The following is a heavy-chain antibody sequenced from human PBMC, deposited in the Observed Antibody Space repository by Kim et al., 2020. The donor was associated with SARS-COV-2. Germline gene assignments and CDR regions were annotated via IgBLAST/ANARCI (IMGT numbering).Heavy chain of an antibody. CDR3: AREFGCGSSCPFDY. Sequence: ASVKVSCKASGYTFTGYYMHWVRQAPGQGLEWMGWINPNSGGTNYAQKFQGRVTMTRDTSISTAYMELSRLRSDDTAVYYCAREFGCGSSCPFDYWGQGTLVTVSS. V-gene: IGHV1-2*02. CDR1: GYTFTGYY. CDR2: INPNSGGT. D-gene: IGHD6-13*01. J-gene: IGHJ4*02.